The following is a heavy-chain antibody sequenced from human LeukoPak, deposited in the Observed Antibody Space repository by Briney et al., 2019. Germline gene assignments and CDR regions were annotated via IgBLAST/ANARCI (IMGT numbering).Heavy chain of an antibody. CDR2: INPNSGGT. CDR3: ARDSDSSGYYFDY. CDR1: GYTFTGYY. J-gene: IGHJ4*02. Sequence: ASVKVSCKASGYTFTGYYMHWVRQAPRQGLEWMGWINPNSGGTNYAQKFQGRVTMTRDTSISTAYMELSRLRSDDTAVYYCARDSDSSGYYFDYWGQGTLVTVSS. V-gene: IGHV1-2*02. D-gene: IGHD3-22*01.